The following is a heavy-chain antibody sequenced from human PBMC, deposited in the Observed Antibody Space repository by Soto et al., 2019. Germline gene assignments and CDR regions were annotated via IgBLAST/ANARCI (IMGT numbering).Heavy chain of an antibody. V-gene: IGHV1-58*01. CDR1: GFTFTSSA. D-gene: IGHD3-10*01. J-gene: IGHJ6*02. CDR3: AAEARGAIYTADDYYYYGMDV. Sequence: QMQLVQSGPEVKKPGTSVKVSCKASGFTFTSSAVQWVRQARGQRLEWIGWIVVGSGNTNYAQKFQKRVTITRDLSTNTAYMELSSLRSEDTAVYYCAAEARGAIYTADDYYYYGMDVWGQRTTVTVSS. CDR2: IVVGSGNT.